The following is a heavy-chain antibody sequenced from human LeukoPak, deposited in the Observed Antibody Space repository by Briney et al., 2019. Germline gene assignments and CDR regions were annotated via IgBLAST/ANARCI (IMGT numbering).Heavy chain of an antibody. CDR2: INHSGST. CDR3: ARVGYYDSSGYFVFDY. J-gene: IGHJ4*02. D-gene: IGHD3-22*01. Sequence: PSETLSLTCAVYGGSFSGYYWSWIRQPPGKGLEWIGEINHSGSTNYNPSLKSRVTISVDTSKNQFSLKLSSVTAADTAVYYCARVGYYDSSGYFVFDYWGQGTLVTVSS. CDR1: GGSFSGYY. V-gene: IGHV4-34*01.